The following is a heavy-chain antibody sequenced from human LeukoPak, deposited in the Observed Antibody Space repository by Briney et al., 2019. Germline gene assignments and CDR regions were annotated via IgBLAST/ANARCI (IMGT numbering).Heavy chain of an antibody. CDR1: GFTFDDYA. J-gene: IGHJ5*02. Sequence: GRSLKLSCAASGFTFDDYAMHRVRQAPGKGLEWVSSISWNSGNIGYADSVKGRFTISRDNAKNSLYLQMNSLRAEDMAFYYCTKSQSYDSSGYLSWGQGTLVTVSS. V-gene: IGHV3-9*03. CDR3: TKSQSYDSSGYLS. D-gene: IGHD3-22*01. CDR2: ISWNSGNI.